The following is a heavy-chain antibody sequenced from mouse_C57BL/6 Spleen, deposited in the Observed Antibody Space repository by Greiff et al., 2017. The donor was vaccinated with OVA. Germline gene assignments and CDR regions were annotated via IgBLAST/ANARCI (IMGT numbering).Heavy chain of an antibody. D-gene: IGHD1-1*01. Sequence: EVKVVESGGGLVKPGGSLKLSCAASGFTFSDYGMHWVRQAPEKGLEWVAYISSGSSTIYYADTVKGRFTISRDNAKNTLFLQMTSLRSEDTAMYYCASNGSHYYAVDYWGQGTSVTVSS. J-gene: IGHJ4*01. CDR2: ISSGSSTI. V-gene: IGHV5-17*01. CDR1: GFTFSDYG. CDR3: ASNGSHYYAVDY.